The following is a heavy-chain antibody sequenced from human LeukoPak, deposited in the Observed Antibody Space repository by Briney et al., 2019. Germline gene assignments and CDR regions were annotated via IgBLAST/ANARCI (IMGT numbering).Heavy chain of an antibody. CDR3: ARDNWVDC. J-gene: IGHJ5*01. CDR1: GFTFSSYG. Sequence: GGSLRLSCAASGFTFSSYGMHWVRQAPGKGLEWVAFIRYDGSNKYYAGSVKGRFTISRDNAKNSLYLQMNSLKVEDTAIYYCARDNWVDCWGQGTLVTVSS. V-gene: IGHV3-30*02. CDR2: IRYDGSNK.